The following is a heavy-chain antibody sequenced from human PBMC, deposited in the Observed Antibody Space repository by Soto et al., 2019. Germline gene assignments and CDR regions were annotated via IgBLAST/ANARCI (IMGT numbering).Heavy chain of an antibody. Sequence: QLQLVQSGAEAKKPGASVKVSCKASGYTFPTSTISWVRQAPGQGLEWMGWIKAYCGNTNYAQKLQGRVTMTTDTSTNTAYMELRSLTTYDTAIYYCAIADYGDDDYWGQGTLVTVSP. D-gene: IGHD4-17*01. CDR3: AIADYGDDDY. V-gene: IGHV1-18*01. CDR1: GYTFPTST. CDR2: IKAYCGNT. J-gene: IGHJ4*02.